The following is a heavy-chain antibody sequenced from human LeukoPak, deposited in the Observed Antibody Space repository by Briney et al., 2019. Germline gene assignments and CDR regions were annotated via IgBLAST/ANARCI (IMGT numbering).Heavy chain of an antibody. D-gene: IGHD1-1*01. J-gene: IGHJ3*02. Sequence: SETLSLTCTVSGGSISSYYWSWIRQPPGKGLEWIGYIYYSGSTNYNPSLKSRDTISVDTSKNQFSLKLSSVTAADTAVYYCARGGNWYDAFDIWGQGTMVTVSS. CDR3: ARGGNWYDAFDI. CDR2: IYYSGST. CDR1: GGSISSYY. V-gene: IGHV4-59*08.